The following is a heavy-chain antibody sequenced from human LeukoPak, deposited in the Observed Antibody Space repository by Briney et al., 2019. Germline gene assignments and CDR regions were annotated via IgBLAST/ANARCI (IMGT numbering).Heavy chain of an antibody. CDR2: IKEDGSEK. V-gene: IGHV3-7*04. J-gene: IGHJ6*02. Sequence: GGSLRLSCAASGFTFRSNWMSWVRQAPGKGLEWVANIKEDGSEKNHVDSVKGRCTISRDNARNSLYLQMNSLRSEDTAVYFCARVMVVVGAPFYYYGMDVWGQGTTVTVSS. D-gene: IGHD2-15*01. CDR3: ARVMVVVGAPFYYYGMDV. CDR1: GFTFRSNW.